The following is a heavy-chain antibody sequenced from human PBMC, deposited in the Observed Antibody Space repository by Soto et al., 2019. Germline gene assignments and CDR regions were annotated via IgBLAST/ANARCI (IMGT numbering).Heavy chain of an antibody. D-gene: IGHD3-22*01. CDR3: AKTMTEDYYYGMDV. V-gene: IGHV1-69*13. CDR1: GGTFSSYA. CDR2: IVPIFGTA. Sequence: ASVKVSCKASGGTFSSYAISWVRQAPGQGLEWMGGIVPIFGTANYAQKFQGRVTITADESTSTAYMELSSLRSGDTAVYYCAKTMTEDYYYGMDVWGQGTTVTVSS. J-gene: IGHJ6*02.